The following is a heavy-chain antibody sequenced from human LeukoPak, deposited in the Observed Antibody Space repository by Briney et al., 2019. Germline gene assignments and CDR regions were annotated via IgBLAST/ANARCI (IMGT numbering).Heavy chain of an antibody. Sequence: SVKVPCKASRGTFSKHVYCWLRQAPGHPLKWTGGIIPILGSPDTARTFHGRLMIIAVESISTTSMELSSLRSEDTAFYCARRNYTTEDTNVRRLIGDDWFDPWGQGTLVTVSS. D-gene: IGHD3-3*01. CDR3: ARRNYTTEDTNVRRLIGDDWFDP. CDR1: RGTFSKHV. CDR2: IIPILGSP. J-gene: IGHJ5*02. V-gene: IGHV1-69*01.